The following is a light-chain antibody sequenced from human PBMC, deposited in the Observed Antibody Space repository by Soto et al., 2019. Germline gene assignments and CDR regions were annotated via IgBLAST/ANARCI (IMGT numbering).Light chain of an antibody. CDR2: GHN. CDR3: QSYDSSLSGSGV. J-gene: IGLJ3*02. V-gene: IGLV1-40*01. Sequence: QLELTQPPSVSGAPGQRVTISCTGSVSNIGAGYEVHWYQQLPGTAPKLLISGHNNRPSGVPDRFFGSKSGTSASLTITGLQAEDEADYFCQSYDSSLSGSGVFGGGTKVTVL. CDR1: VSNIGAGYE.